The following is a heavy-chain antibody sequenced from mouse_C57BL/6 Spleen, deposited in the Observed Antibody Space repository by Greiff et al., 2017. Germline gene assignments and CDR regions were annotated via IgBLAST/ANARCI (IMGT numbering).Heavy chain of an antibody. V-gene: IGHV5-4*03. Sequence: EVMLVESGGGLVKPGGSLKLSCAASGFTFSSYAMSWVRQTPEKRLEWVATISDGGSYTYYPDNVKGRFTISRDNAKNNLYLQMSHLKSEDTAMYYCARGGYNDDDRYYAMDYWGQGTSVTVSS. J-gene: IGHJ4*01. D-gene: IGHD2-4*01. CDR2: ISDGGSYT. CDR3: ARGGYNDDDRYYAMDY. CDR1: GFTFSSYA.